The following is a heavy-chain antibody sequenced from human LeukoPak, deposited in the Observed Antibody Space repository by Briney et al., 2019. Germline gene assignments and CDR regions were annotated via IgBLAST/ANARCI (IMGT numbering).Heavy chain of an antibody. CDR2: ISGGGGST. CDR1: GFTFSNYD. D-gene: IGHD3-3*01. J-gene: IGHJ5*02. V-gene: IGHV3-23*01. CDR3: ACREWNWFDP. Sequence: GGSLRLSCAASGFTFSNYDMIWVRRAPGKGLEWVSLISGGGGSTYYADSVKGRFTISRDNSKTTLYLQMNSLRAEDTAVYYCACREWNWFDPWGQGTLVTVSS.